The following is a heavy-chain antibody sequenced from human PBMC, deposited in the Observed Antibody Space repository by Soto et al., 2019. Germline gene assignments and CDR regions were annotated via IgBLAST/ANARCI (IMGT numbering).Heavy chain of an antibody. Sequence: ASVKVSCKASGYTFTRSGISWVRQAPGQGLEWMGWISTYNGDTSYAQKFQGRVTMTRNTSISTAYMELSSLRSEDTAVYYCARVGRQPEFDYWGQGTLVTVSS. CDR2: ISTYNGDT. CDR1: GYTFTRSG. CDR3: ARVGRQPEFDY. V-gene: IGHV1-18*01. D-gene: IGHD2-15*01. J-gene: IGHJ4*02.